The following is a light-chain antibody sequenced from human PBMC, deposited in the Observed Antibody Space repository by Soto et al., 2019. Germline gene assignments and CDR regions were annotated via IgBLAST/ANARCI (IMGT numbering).Light chain of an antibody. Sequence: DIQMNQYPSSLSASVGDRVTITCRASQTISSYLNWYQQKPGKAPKLLIYAASSLQSGVPSRFSGSGSGKDFTLTISSLQPEDFATYYCQQGYSSPQYTFGQGTQVDSK. V-gene: IGKV1-39*01. CDR1: QTISSY. CDR3: QQGYSSPQYT. CDR2: AAS. J-gene: IGKJ2*01.